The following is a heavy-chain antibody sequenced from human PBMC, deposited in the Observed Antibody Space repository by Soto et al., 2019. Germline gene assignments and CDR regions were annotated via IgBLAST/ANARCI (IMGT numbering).Heavy chain of an antibody. CDR3: ARAPRGYRRPKWFEP. CDR1: GGSISSGGYY. J-gene: IGHJ5*02. D-gene: IGHD5-18*01. Sequence: SETLSLTGTVSGGSISSGGYYWSWIRQHPGKGLEWIGYIYYIGSTYYNPSLKSRVTISVDTSKNQFSLKLSSVTAADTAVYYCARAPRGYRRPKWFEPWGQGTLVTVCS. V-gene: IGHV4-31*03. CDR2: IYYIGST.